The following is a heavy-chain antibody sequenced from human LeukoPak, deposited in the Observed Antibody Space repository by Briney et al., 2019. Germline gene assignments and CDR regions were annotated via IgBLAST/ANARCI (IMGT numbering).Heavy chain of an antibody. D-gene: IGHD6-13*01. V-gene: IGHV1-46*01. Sequence: ASVTVSCKASGYTFTRYYMHWVRQAPGQGLEWMGIINPTGGTTNYAQKFQGRVTMTRDTSTSTVYMELSSLRSEDTAMYYCARESAAVITHGFDLWGQGTMVTVSS. CDR3: ARESAAVITHGFDL. CDR1: GYTFTRYY. J-gene: IGHJ3*01. CDR2: INPTGGTT.